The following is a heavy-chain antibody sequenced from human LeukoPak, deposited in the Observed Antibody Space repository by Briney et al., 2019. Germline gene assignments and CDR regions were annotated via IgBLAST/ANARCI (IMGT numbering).Heavy chain of an antibody. CDR1: GGSFSGYY. D-gene: IGHD6-13*01. Sequence: PSETLSLTCAVYGGSFSGYYWSWIRQPPGKGLEWIGEINHSGSTNYNPSLKSRVTISVDTSKNQFSLKLSSVTAADTAVYYCARISSSWYISPDYWGQGTLVTVSS. V-gene: IGHV4-34*01. CDR2: INHSGST. J-gene: IGHJ4*02. CDR3: ARISSSWYISPDY.